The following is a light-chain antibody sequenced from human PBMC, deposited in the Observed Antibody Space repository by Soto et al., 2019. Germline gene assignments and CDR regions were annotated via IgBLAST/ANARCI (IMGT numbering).Light chain of an antibody. Sequence: ETLMTQSPATLSVSPGERATLSCRASQSVNNNLAWYQQKPGQAPRLLIYDASSRATGIPDRFSGGGSGTDFTLTISRLEPEDFAVYYCQQFSSYPLTFGGGTKVDI. V-gene: IGKV3-20*01. CDR3: QQFSSYPLT. J-gene: IGKJ4*01. CDR2: DAS. CDR1: QSVNNN.